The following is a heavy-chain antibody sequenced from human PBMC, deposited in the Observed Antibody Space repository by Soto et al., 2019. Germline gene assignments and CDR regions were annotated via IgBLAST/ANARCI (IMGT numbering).Heavy chain of an antibody. CDR2: ISGSGGST. V-gene: IGHV3-23*01. CDR3: TSHPLEGEPLGGNWYFDL. J-gene: IGHJ2*01. D-gene: IGHD1-26*01. CDR1: GFTFSSYA. Sequence: EVQLLESGGGLVQPGGSLRLSCAASGFTFSSYAMSWVRQAPGKGLEWVSAISGSGGSTYYADSVKGRFTISRDNSKNTLYLQMNSLRAEDTAVYYCTSHPLEGEPLGGNWYFDLWGRGTLVTVSS.